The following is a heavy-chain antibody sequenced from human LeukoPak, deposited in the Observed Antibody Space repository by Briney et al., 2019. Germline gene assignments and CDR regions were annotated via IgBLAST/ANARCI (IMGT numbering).Heavy chain of an antibody. V-gene: IGHV4-4*07. CDR1: GGSISSYY. Sequence: PSKTLSLTCTVSGGSISSYYWRWIQQPAGKGLEWIGRIYISGSTNQNPSLKRRVTMSVDTSRNQVSLTMTSVTAADTAVYYCARTSSSWSPYDYWGQGTLVTVSS. J-gene: IGHJ4*02. CDR2: IYISGST. CDR3: ARTSSSWSPYDY. D-gene: IGHD6-13*01.